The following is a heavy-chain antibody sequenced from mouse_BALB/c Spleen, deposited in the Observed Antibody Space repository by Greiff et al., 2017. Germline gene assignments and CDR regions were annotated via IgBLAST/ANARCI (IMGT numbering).Heavy chain of an antibody. CDR2: ISSGGST. CDR1: GFTFSSYA. V-gene: IGHV5-6-5*01. J-gene: IGHJ3*01. D-gene: IGHD1-1*01. CDR3: ARKDYYGSSSFAY. Sequence: DVKLVESGGGLVKPGGSLKLSCAASGFTFSSYAMSWVRQTPEKRLEWVASISSGGSTYYPDSVKGRFTISRDNARNILYLQMSSLRSEDTAMYYCARKDYYGSSSFAYWGQGTLVTVSA.